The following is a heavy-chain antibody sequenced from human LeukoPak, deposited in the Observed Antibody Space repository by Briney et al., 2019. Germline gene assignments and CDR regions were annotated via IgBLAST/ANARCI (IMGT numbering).Heavy chain of an antibody. CDR2: ISYDGSNK. Sequence: GGSLRLPCAASGFTFSSYGMHWVRQAPGKGLEWVAVISYDGSNKYYADSVKGRFTISRDNSKNTLYLQMNSLRAEDTAVYYCANLLRWEPYWGQGTLVTVSS. CDR1: GFTFSSYG. J-gene: IGHJ4*02. D-gene: IGHD4-23*01. V-gene: IGHV3-30*18. CDR3: ANLLRWEPY.